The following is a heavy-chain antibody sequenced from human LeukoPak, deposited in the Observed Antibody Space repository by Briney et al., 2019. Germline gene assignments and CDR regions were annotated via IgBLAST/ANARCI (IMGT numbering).Heavy chain of an antibody. D-gene: IGHD5-24*01. CDR3: AREEMATSNFDY. CDR1: GFTFSSYW. J-gene: IGHJ4*02. Sequence: GGSLRLSCAASGFTFSSYWMHWVRQAPGKGLVWLSRINSDGSSTSYADSVKGRFTISRDNAKNTLYLQMNSLRAEDTAVYYCAREEMATSNFDYWGQGTLVTVSS. CDR2: INSDGSST. V-gene: IGHV3-74*01.